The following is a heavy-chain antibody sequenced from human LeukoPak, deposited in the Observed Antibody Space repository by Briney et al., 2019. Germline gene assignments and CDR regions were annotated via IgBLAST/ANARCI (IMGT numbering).Heavy chain of an antibody. D-gene: IGHD6-13*01. Sequence: PSGTLSLTCAVSGGSISSSNWWSWVRQPPGKGLEWIGEIYHSGSTNCNPSLKSRVTISVDKSKNQFSLKLSSVAAADTAVYYCARASSSWYYFDYWGQGTLVTVSS. CDR3: ARASSSWYYFDY. V-gene: IGHV4-4*02. J-gene: IGHJ4*02. CDR2: IYHSGST. CDR1: GGSISSSNW.